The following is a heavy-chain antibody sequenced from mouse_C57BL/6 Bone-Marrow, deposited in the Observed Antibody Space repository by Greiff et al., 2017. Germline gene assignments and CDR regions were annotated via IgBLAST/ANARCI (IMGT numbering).Heavy chain of an antibody. CDR3: ARTGYGYYFDY. D-gene: IGHD3-1*01. V-gene: IGHV1-80*01. J-gene: IGHJ2*01. CDR1: GYAFSSYW. Sequence: VQLQQSGAELVKPGASVKISCKASGYAFSSYWMNWVKQRPGKGLEWIGQIYPGDGDTNYNGKFKGKATLTADKSSSTAYMQLSSLTSEDSAVYFCARTGYGYYFDYWGQGTTLTVSS. CDR2: IYPGDGDT.